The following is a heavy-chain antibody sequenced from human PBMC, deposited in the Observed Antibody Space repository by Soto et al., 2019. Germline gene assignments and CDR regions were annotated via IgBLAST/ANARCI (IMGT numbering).Heavy chain of an antibody. CDR2: IYWDDDK. CDR1: GFSLSTSGVG. J-gene: IGHJ4*02. CDR3: XHXXGPLDY. Sequence: QITLKESGPTLVKPTQTLTLTCTFSGFSLSTSGVGVGWIRQPPGKALEWLALIYWDDDKRYSPSLKSRLTITKDTSKNQVVLTXTNXXXVDXXXXXXXHXXGPLDYWGQGTLVTVSS. V-gene: IGHV2-5*02.